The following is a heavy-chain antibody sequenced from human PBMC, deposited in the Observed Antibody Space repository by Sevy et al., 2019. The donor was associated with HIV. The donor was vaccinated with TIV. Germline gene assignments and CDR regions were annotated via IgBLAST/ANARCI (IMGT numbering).Heavy chain of an antibody. J-gene: IGHJ5*02. D-gene: IGHD4-17*01. Sequence: SETLSLTCTVSGGSIDSSSYYWGWLRQPPGKGLEWIGTISYSGSAYYNPSVKSRVTISVDTSKKQFSLRLSSVTAADTAVYYCARRAYGDYVGWFDPWGQGTLVTVSS. CDR2: ISYSGSA. CDR3: ARRAYGDYVGWFDP. V-gene: IGHV4-39*01. CDR1: GGSIDSSSYY.